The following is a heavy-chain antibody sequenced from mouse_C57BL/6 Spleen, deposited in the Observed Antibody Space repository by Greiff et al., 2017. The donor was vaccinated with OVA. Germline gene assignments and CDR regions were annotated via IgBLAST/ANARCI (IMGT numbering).Heavy chain of an antibody. CDR1: GYSFTDYN. Sequence: EVQLQQSGPELVKPGASVKISCKASGYSFTDYNMNWVKQSNGKSLEWIGVINPNYGTTSYNQKFKGKATLTVDQSSSTAYMQLNSLTSEDSAVYYCAPYYYGSSYGRMDYWGQGTSVTVSS. CDR3: APYYYGSSYGRMDY. D-gene: IGHD1-1*01. V-gene: IGHV1-39*01. CDR2: INPNYGTT. J-gene: IGHJ4*01.